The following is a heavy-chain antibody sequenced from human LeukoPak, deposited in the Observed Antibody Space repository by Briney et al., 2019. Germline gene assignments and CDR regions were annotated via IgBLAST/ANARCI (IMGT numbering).Heavy chain of an antibody. CDR2: MYYSGNT. CDR3: ARGGSSGYRTFYYYYGMDV. V-gene: IGHV4-59*01. CDR1: GGSISSYY. D-gene: IGHD3-22*01. Sequence: PSETLSLTCTVSGGSISSYYGSWIRQPPGKGLEWIGYMYYSGNTNYPPSLKSRVTISVDTSKNQFSLKLSSVPAADTAVYYCARGGSSGYRTFYYYYGMDVWGQGTTVTVSS. J-gene: IGHJ6*02.